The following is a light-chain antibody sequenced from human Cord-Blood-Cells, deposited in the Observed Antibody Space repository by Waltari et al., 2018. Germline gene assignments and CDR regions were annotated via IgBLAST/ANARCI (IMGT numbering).Light chain of an antibody. CDR1: QSVLYSSNNKNY. CDR3: QQYYSTPRT. Sequence: DIVMTQSPDSLAVSLGARVIITCTSSQSVLYSSNNKNYLAWYQQKPGQPPKLLIYWASTRESGVPDRFSGSGSGTDFTLTISSLQAEDVAVYYCQQYYSTPRTFGQGTKLEIK. J-gene: IGKJ2*01. CDR2: WAS. V-gene: IGKV4-1*01.